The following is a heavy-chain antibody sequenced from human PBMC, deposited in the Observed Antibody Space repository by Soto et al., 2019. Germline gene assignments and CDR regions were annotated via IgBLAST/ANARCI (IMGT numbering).Heavy chain of an antibody. J-gene: IGHJ6*02. V-gene: IGHV1-2*02. Sequence: QVQLVQSGAEVKKPGASVKVSCKPSGHSVSAYYMHRARQAPVQGREWLGSINPNSSETKYEQKFQGRVTMTRDRSIRTVYMELSSLRSDDTAVYYCASALTRFWDWIPENYYYGMDVWGQGTTVTVSS. CDR3: ASALTRFWDWIPENYYYGMDV. CDR2: INPNSSET. CDR1: GHSVSAYY. D-gene: IGHD3-3*01.